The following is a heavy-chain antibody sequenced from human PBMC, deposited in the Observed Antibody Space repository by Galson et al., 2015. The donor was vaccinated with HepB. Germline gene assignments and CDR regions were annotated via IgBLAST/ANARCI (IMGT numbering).Heavy chain of an antibody. D-gene: IGHD2-21*02. J-gene: IGHJ6*02. CDR1: GFSFSSHA. CDR2: ISSHGGST. V-gene: IGHV3-64*01. Sequence: SLRLSCAASGFSFSSHAMHWVRQAPGKGLEYVSAISSHGGSTYYANSVKGRFTISRDNSKNTLYLQMGSLRAEDMAVYFCARVRGICGGDCYGFEGYGMDVWGQGTTVTVSS. CDR3: ARVRGICGGDCYGFEGYGMDV.